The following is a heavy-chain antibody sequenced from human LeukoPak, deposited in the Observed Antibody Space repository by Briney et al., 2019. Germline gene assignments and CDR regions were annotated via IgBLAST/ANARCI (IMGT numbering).Heavy chain of an antibody. V-gene: IGHV1-24*01. J-gene: IGHJ1*01. CDR2: FDPKDGET. CDR3: ARDKYDPSESRGFQH. Sequence: GASVKVSCKVSGYTLTELSMHWVRQAPGKGLEWMGGFDPKDGETIYAQKFQGRVTMTEDTSTDTAYMELSSLRSEDTAVYYCARDKYDPSESRGFQHWGQGTLVTVSS. CDR1: GYTLTELS. D-gene: IGHD3-3*01.